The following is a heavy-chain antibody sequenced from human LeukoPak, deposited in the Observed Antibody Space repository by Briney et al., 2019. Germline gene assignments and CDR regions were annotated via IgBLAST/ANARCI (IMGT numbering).Heavy chain of an antibody. CDR2: IRYDGSNK. Sequence: GGSLRLSCAASGFTFSSYGMHWVRQAPGKGLEWVAFIRYDGSNKYYADSVKGRFTISRDNSKNPLYLQMNSLRAEDTAVYYCAKNLVRGGSAYYYYYMDVWGKGTTVTVSS. V-gene: IGHV3-30*02. D-gene: IGHD2-15*01. J-gene: IGHJ6*03. CDR1: GFTFSSYG. CDR3: AKNLVRGGSAYYYYYMDV.